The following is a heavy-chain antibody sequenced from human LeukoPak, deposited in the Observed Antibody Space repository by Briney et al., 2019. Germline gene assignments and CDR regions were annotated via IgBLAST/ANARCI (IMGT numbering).Heavy chain of an antibody. CDR1: GYTFTSYD. CDR3: ARGEFCRSSSDQDFDY. J-gene: IGHJ4*02. Sequence: GASAKVSCKASGYTFTSYDINWVRQATGQGLEWMGWMNPNSGNTGYAQKFQGRVTITRNTSISTAYMELSSLRSEDTAVYYCARGEFCRSSSDQDFDYWGQGTLVTVSS. CDR2: MNPNSGNT. D-gene: IGHD6-6*01. V-gene: IGHV1-8*03.